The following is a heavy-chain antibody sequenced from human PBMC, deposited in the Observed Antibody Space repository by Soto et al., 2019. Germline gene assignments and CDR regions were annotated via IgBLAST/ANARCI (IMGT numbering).Heavy chain of an antibody. CDR2: IYPSGPK. V-gene: IGHV3-53*01. CDR1: GVTVSGMF. J-gene: IGHJ4*02. CDR3: ARDADISGLYX. Sequence: LCCAAYGVTVSGMFMNWFRQALGKGLEWVSVIYPSGPKYYADSVKGRFTISRDNSKNTLFLQMNNLRAEDTAVYYCARDADISGLYXWGQGILFTVSX. D-gene: IGHD6-19*01.